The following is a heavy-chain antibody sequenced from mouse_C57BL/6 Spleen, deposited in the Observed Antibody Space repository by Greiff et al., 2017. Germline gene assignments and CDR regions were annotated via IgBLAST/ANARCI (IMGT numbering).Heavy chain of an antibody. CDR2: ISSGGDYI. CDR1: GFTFSSYA. CDR3: TRDTMITTGSSYFDY. V-gene: IGHV5-9-1*02. Sequence: EVQRVESGEGLVKPGGSLKLSCAASGFTFSSYAMSWVRQTPEKRLEWVAYISSGGDYIYYADTVKGRFTISRDNARNTLYLQMSSLKSEDTAMYYCTRDTMITTGSSYFDYWGQGTTLTVSS. J-gene: IGHJ2*01. D-gene: IGHD2-4*01.